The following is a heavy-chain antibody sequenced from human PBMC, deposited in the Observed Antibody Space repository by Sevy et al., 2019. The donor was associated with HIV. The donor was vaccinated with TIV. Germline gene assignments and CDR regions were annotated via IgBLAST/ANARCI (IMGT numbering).Heavy chain of an antibody. CDR1: GFTFSSYG. CDR2: ISYDGSNK. CDR3: AKGAPLRRVVVTHFDY. Sequence: SLRLSCAASGFTFSSYGMHWVRQAPGKGLEWVAVISYDGSNKYYADSVKGRFTISRDNSKNTLYLQMNSLGAEDTAVYYCAKGAPLRRVVVTHFDYWGQGTLVTVSS. D-gene: IGHD2-15*01. V-gene: IGHV3-30*18. J-gene: IGHJ4*02.